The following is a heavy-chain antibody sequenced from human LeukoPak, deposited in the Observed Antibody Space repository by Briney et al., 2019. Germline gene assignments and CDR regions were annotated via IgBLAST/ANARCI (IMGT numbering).Heavy chain of an antibody. D-gene: IGHD3-16*01. CDR2: INSDGSST. CDR1: GFTFSSYW. Sequence: GGSLRLSCAASGFTFSSYWMHWVRQAPGKGPVWVSRINSDGSSTSYADSVKGRFTISRDNAKNTLYLQMNSLRAEDTAVYYCARDLGFKNDYWGQGTLVTVSS. J-gene: IGHJ4*02. CDR3: ARDLGFKNDY. V-gene: IGHV3-74*01.